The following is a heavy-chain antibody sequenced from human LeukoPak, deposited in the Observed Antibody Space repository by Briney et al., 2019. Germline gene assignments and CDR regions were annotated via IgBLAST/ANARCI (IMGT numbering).Heavy chain of an antibody. J-gene: IGHJ6*03. CDR1: GFTFSSYG. CDR3: ARLGYYYYYMDV. V-gene: IGHV3-23*01. CDR2: ISGRGGST. D-gene: IGHD6-6*01. Sequence: GGTLRLSCAASGFTFSSYGMSWVRLAPGKGLELVSAISGRGGSTYYADSVKGRFTISRDNSKNTLYLQMNSLRAEDAAVYYCARLGYYYYYMDVWGKGTTVTISS.